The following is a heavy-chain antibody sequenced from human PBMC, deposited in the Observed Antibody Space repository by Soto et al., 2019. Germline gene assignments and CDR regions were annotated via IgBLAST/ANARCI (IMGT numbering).Heavy chain of an antibody. D-gene: IGHD2-15*01. V-gene: IGHV3-21*01. J-gene: IGHJ6*02. CDR3: ARDRGYDAHDYYYNAMDV. CDR2: IRGFSPYT. Sequence: AGSIHLSSVASVFTSRSYTMNWVRQAPGKGLEWVSAIRGFSPYTFYADSVKGRFTISRDNAKNSLYLQMNSLRAEDTAVYYCARDRGYDAHDYYYNAMDVWGQGTMVTVSS. CDR1: VFTSRSYT.